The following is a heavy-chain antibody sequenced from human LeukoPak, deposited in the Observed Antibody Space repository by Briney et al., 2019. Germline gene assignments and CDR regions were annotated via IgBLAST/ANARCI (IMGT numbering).Heavy chain of an antibody. Sequence: PGGSLRLSCAASGFTFSDYNMRWIRQAPGKGLEWVSSISRSGSTKYYADSVKGRFTISRDNSKNTLYLQMNSLRAEDTAVYYCAKDMVWERITMIVVVISGAFDIWGQGTMVTVSS. CDR3: AKDMVWERITMIVVVISGAFDI. D-gene: IGHD3-22*01. CDR2: ISRSGSTK. V-gene: IGHV3-11*01. CDR1: GFTFSDYN. J-gene: IGHJ3*02.